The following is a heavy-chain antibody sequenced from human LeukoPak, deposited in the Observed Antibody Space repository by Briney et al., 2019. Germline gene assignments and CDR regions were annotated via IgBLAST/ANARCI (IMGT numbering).Heavy chain of an antibody. CDR2: ISGNGVSS. V-gene: IGHV3-23*01. Sequence: PGGSLRLSCAASGFIFSSYAMTWVRQTPGKGLEWVSAISGNGVSSYYADSVKGRFTISRDNSKNTLYLQMNSLRAEDTAVYYCARDVDTAMVWQDAFDIWGQGTMVTVSS. D-gene: IGHD5-18*01. J-gene: IGHJ3*02. CDR1: GFIFSSYA. CDR3: ARDVDTAMVWQDAFDI.